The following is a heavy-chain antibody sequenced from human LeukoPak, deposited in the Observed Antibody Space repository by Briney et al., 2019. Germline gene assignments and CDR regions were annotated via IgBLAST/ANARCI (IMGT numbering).Heavy chain of an antibody. J-gene: IGHJ4*02. CDR3: AKSMSTKPIVY. V-gene: IGHV3-23*01. CDR1: GVTFSSYA. CDR2: ISGSGGST. Sequence: GGSLRLSCEASGVTFSSYAMSWVRQAPGKGLEWLSVISGSGGSTYYADSVKGRSTISRDNSKKMLDLQMNRLRAEDTAVYYCAKSMSTKPIVYWGQGTLVTVSS.